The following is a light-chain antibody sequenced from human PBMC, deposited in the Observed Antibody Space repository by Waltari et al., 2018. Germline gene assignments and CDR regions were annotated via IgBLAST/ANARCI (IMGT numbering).Light chain of an antibody. Sequence: DVVMTQSPDSLDVSLGERATINCTSSKNLFSSHNNKNYFGWYKQKPGQPPKLHIYWATTRESGVPDRVRGSGAGTDFTLTISSLQAEDVAVYYCQQYYSTPPTFGQGTKLEIK. CDR1: KNLFSSHNNKNY. CDR3: QQYYSTPPT. J-gene: IGKJ2*01. V-gene: IGKV4-1*01. CDR2: WAT.